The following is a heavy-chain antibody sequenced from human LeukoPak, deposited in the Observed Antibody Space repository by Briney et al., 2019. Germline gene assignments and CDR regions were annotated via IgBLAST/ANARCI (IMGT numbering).Heavy chain of an antibody. CDR3: ALSRSYYYDSSGYYYY. D-gene: IGHD3-22*01. J-gene: IGHJ4*02. Sequence: SGTLSLTCAVSGGSISSSNWWSWVRQPPGKGLEWIGEIYHSGSTNYNPSLKSRVTISVDKSKNQFSLKLSSVTAADTAVYYCALSRSYYYDSSGYYYYWGQGTLVTVSS. CDR1: GGSISSSNW. CDR2: IYHSGST. V-gene: IGHV4-4*02.